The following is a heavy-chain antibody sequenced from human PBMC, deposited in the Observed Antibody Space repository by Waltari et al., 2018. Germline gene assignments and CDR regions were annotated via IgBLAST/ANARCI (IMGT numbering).Heavy chain of an antibody. V-gene: IGHV4-4*02. CDR3: ASDRGRGLYLDS. D-gene: IGHD2-15*01. CDR2: VHQSGRS. CDR1: GDSISNNFF. Sequence: QVQLQDSGPGLVKPSGTLSLTCTVSGDSISNNFFWSGVRQSPGKGLEWIGQVHQSGRSNYNPSLESRVTVSMDTSKNQFSLKMTSVTAADTAIYYCASDRGRGLYLDSWGQGTLVTVSP. J-gene: IGHJ4*02.